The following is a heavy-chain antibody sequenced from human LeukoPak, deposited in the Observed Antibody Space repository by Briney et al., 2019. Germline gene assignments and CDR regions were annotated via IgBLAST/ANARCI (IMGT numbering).Heavy chain of an antibody. D-gene: IGHD4/OR15-4a*01. CDR2: INSDGITT. J-gene: IGHJ4*02. CDR1: GFTFSSSW. Sequence: PGGSLRLSCAASGFTFSSSWMHWGRQAPGKGLVWVSRINSDGITTTYADSVKGRFTIFRDNAENTLYLQMNSLRAEDTAVYYCARTHYGGAYGDYWGQGTLVTVSS. CDR3: ARTHYGGAYGDY. V-gene: IGHV3-74*01.